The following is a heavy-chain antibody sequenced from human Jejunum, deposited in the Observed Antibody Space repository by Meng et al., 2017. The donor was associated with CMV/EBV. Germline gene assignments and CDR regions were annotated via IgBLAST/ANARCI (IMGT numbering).Heavy chain of an antibody. J-gene: IGHJ6*02. Sequence: MSWVRQAPGKGLEWVANIKQDGSETYYVDSVKGRFTVSRDNAKNSVYLQMNSLRAEDTAVYYCVRDRFSGYCTGSSCPGVYYGMDVWSQGTTVTVSS. D-gene: IGHD2-15*01. CDR3: VRDRFSGYCTGSSCPGVYYGMDV. V-gene: IGHV3-7*01. CDR2: IKQDGSET.